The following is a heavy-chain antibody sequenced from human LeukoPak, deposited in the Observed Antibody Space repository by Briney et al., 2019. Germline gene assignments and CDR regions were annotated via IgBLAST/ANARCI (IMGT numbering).Heavy chain of an antibody. CDR2: ISGSGGST. V-gene: IGHV3-23*01. CDR3: AKDSRGYSHGYFDY. CDR1: GFTFSSYA. D-gene: IGHD5-18*01. J-gene: IGHJ4*02. Sequence: GASLRLSCAASGFTFSSYAMSWVRQAPGKGLEWVSAISGSGGSTYYVDSVKGRFTISRDNSKNTLYLQMNSLRAEDTAVYYCAKDSRGYSHGYFDYWGQGTLVTVSS.